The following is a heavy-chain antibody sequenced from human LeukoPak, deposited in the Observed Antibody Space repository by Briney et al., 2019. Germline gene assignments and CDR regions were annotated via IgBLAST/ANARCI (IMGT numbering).Heavy chain of an antibody. Sequence: ASVKVSCKASGYTFTGYYMHWVRQAPGQGLEWMGRINPNSGGTNYAQKFQGRVTMTRDTSISTAYMELSRLRSDDTAVYYCARVLWEENNWFGPWGQGTLVNGSS. V-gene: IGHV1-2*06. CDR2: INPNSGGT. CDR1: GYTFTGYY. CDR3: ARVLWEENNWFGP. D-gene: IGHD1-26*01. J-gene: IGHJ5*02.